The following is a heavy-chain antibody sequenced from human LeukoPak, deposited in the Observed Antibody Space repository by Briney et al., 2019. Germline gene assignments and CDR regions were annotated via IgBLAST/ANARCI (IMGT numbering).Heavy chain of an antibody. V-gene: IGHV4-39*01. CDR3: ARVNGDYYYYYYMDV. CDR1: GGSISSSTYY. Sequence: SETLSLTCTVSGGSISSSTYYWGWIRQPPGKGLEWIGSIFYSGRTYYNPSLKSRVTISVDTSKNQFSLKLSSVTAADTAVYYCARVNGDYYYYYYMDVWGKGTTVTISS. J-gene: IGHJ6*03. D-gene: IGHD4-17*01. CDR2: IFYSGRT.